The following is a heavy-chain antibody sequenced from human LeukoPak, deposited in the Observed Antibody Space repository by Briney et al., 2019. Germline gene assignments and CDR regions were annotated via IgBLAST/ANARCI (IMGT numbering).Heavy chain of an antibody. CDR1: GFTFSSYW. V-gene: IGHV3-74*01. CDR3: ARSFGSGWLDD. CDR2: INSDGSST. D-gene: IGHD6-19*01. Sequence: GGSLRLSCAASGFTFSSYWMHWVRQAPGKGLVWVSRINSDGSSTSYADSVKGRFTISRDNAKNTLYLQMNSLRAEDTAVYYCARSFGSGWLDDWGQGTLVTVSS. J-gene: IGHJ4*02.